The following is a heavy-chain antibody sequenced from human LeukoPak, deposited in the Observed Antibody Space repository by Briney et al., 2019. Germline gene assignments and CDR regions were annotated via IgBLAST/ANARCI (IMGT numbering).Heavy chain of an antibody. V-gene: IGHV1-2*02. D-gene: IGHD1-20*01. CDR2: INPNSGGT. J-gene: IGHJ6*03. CDR3: ARVVDGDNWNVHSISYPYMDV. Sequence: ASVKVSCKASGYTFTSYDIHWVRQAPGQGLEWMGWINPNSGGTNYAQKFQGRVTMTRDTSISTAYMELSRLRSDDTAVYYCARVVDGDNWNVHSISYPYMDVWGKGTTVTVSS. CDR1: GYTFTSYD.